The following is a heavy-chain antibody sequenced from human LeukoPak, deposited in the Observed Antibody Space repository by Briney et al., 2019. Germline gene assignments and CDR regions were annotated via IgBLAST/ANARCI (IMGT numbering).Heavy chain of an antibody. J-gene: IGHJ4*02. D-gene: IGHD4-17*01. V-gene: IGHV1-2*02. CDR1: GGTFSSYA. CDR3: ARAATVTTGAFDY. Sequence: ASVKVSCKASGGTFSSYAISWVRQAPGQGLEWMGGINPNSGGTNYAQKFQGRVTMTRDTSISTAYMELSRLRSDDTAVYYCARAATVTTGAFDYWGQGTLVTVSP. CDR2: INPNSGGT.